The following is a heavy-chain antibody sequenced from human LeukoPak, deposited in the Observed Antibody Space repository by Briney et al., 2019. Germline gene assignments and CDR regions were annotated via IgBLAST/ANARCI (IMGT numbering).Heavy chain of an antibody. D-gene: IGHD3-22*01. J-gene: IGHJ4*02. V-gene: IGHV3-23*01. CDR2: ISGSGGST. CDR1: GFTFSSYA. CDR3: AKDGFVSSGYYFDY. Sequence: GGSLRLSRAASGFTFSSYAMSWVRQAPGKGLEWVSAISGSGGSTYYADSVKGWFTISRDNSKNTLHLQMNSLRAEDTAVYYCAKDGFVSSGYYFDYWGQGTLVSVSS.